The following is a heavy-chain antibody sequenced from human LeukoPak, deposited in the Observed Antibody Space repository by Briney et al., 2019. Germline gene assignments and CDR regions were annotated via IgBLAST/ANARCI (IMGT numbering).Heavy chain of an antibody. CDR3: AREAEMGTINF. D-gene: IGHD5-24*01. Sequence: GGSLRLSCAASGFTFSSYEMNWVRQAPGQGLEWLSYISSTGRTIYYADSVKGRFTISRDNARNSLYLQMNSLRAEDTSLYYCAREAEMGTINFWGQGTLVTVSS. V-gene: IGHV3-48*03. CDR1: GFTFSSYE. J-gene: IGHJ4*02. CDR2: ISSTGRTI.